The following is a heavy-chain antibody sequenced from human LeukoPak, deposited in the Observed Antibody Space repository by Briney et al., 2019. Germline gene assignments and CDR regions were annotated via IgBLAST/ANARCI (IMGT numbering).Heavy chain of an antibody. Sequence: SETLSLTCAVSGGSISSSNWWSWVRQPPGKGLEWIGEIYHSGSTNCNPSLKSRVTISVDKSKNQFSLKLSSVTAADTAVYYCARELVGEKAFDIWGQGTMVTVSS. CDR1: GGSISSSNW. CDR2: IYHSGST. J-gene: IGHJ3*02. D-gene: IGHD1-26*01. CDR3: ARELVGEKAFDI. V-gene: IGHV4-4*02.